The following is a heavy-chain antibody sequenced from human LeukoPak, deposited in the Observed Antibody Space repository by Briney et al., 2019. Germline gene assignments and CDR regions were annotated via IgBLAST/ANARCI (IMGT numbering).Heavy chain of an antibody. CDR1: GFTFSSYS. Sequence: GGSLRLSCAACGFTFSSYSMNWVRQAPGKGLEWVSPISTSSSYIYYAVSVKGRFTISRDNAKNSLYLQMNRLRADDTAVYYCARDRPGYTSSWYSPFDYWGQGTLVTVSS. V-gene: IGHV3-21*01. CDR2: ISTSSSYI. CDR3: ARDRPGYTSSWYSPFDY. J-gene: IGHJ4*02. D-gene: IGHD6-13*01.